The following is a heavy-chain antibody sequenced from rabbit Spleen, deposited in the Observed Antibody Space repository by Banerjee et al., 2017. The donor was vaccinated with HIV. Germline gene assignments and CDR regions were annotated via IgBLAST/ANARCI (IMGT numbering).Heavy chain of an antibody. V-gene: IGHV1S40*01. J-gene: IGHJ4*01. Sequence: QSLEESGGGLVQPEGSLTLTCTASGFSFSSSYYMCWVRQAPGKGLEWIACIATSSSFFTYYASWAKGRFTCSKASSTTVTLQMTSLTAADTATYFCVRGASSSGYYSLWGPGTLVTVS. CDR1: GFSFSSSYY. CDR2: IATSSSFFT. D-gene: IGHD1-1*01. CDR3: VRGASSSGYYSL.